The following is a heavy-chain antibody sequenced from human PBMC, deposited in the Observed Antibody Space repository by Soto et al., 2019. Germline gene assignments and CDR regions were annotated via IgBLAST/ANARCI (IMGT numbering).Heavy chain of an antibody. CDR3: ARRSGGSNFAIQYNWFDP. Sequence: SETLSLTCTVSGGSISSSSYYWGWIRQPPGKGLEWIGSIYYSGSTYYNPSLKSRVTISVDTSKNQFSLKLSSVTAADTAVYYCARRSGGSNFAIQYNWFDPWGQGTLVTVSS. CDR1: GGSISSSSYY. J-gene: IGHJ5*02. CDR2: IYYSGST. V-gene: IGHV4-39*01. D-gene: IGHD1-26*01.